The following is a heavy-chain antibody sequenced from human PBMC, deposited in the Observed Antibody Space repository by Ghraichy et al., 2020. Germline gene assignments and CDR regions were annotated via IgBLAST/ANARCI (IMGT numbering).Heavy chain of an antibody. CDR2: IKQDGSEK. D-gene: IGHD3-10*02. Sequence: GGSLRLSCAASGFTFSSYWMSWVRQAPGKGLEWVANIKQDGSEKYYVDSVKGRFTISRDNAKNSLYLQMNSLRAEDTAVYYCARDPAVFWRPNNWFDPWGQGTLVTVSS. CDR1: GFTFSSYW. J-gene: IGHJ5*02. V-gene: IGHV3-7*01. CDR3: ARDPAVFWRPNNWFDP.